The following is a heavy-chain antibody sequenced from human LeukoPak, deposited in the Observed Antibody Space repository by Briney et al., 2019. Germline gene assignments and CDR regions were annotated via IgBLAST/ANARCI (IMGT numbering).Heavy chain of an antibody. CDR1: GGSISSYY. CDR2: IYYSGST. V-gene: IGHV4-59*08. Sequence: PSETLSLTCNVSGGSISSYYWSWIRQPPGKGLEWIGYIYYSGSTNYNPSLKSRVTISVDTSKKQFSLKLSSMTAADTAVYYCALGYRYGYMDYWGQGTLVNVSS. D-gene: IGHD5-18*01. CDR3: ALGYRYGYMDY. J-gene: IGHJ4*02.